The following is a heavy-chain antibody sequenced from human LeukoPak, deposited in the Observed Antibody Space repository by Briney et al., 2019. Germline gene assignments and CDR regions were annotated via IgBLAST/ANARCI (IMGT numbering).Heavy chain of an antibody. CDR2: FDPEDGET. D-gene: IGHD2-15*01. J-gene: IGHJ6*02. Sequence: PLASVKVSCKVSGYTLTELSMHWVRQAPGKGLEWMGGFDPEDGETIYAQKFQGRVTMTEDTSTDTAYMELSSLRSEDTAVYYCAKDLGSAITSALALDVWGQGTTVTVSS. V-gene: IGHV1-24*01. CDR1: GYTLTELS. CDR3: AKDLGSAITSALALDV.